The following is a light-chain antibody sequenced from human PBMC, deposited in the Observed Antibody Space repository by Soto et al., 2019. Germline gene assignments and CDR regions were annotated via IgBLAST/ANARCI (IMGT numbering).Light chain of an antibody. CDR1: QTIDSR. V-gene: IGKV1-5*01. CDR2: DAS. Sequence: DVPLAQSPSTLPASVGDRVTITCRASQTIDSRLAWYQQKPGKAPKLLVYDASILERGVTSTFSGSGSGTDFTLTISSLQPEDFATYYCQQYNTFSLFTFGPGTKVETK. J-gene: IGKJ3*01. CDR3: QQYNTFSLFT.